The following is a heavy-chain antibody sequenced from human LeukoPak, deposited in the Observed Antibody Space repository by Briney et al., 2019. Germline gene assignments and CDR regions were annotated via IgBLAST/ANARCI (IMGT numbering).Heavy chain of an antibody. V-gene: IGHV3-7*01. Sequence: GGSLRLSCAASGFTFSNYWMSWVRQAPGKGLEWVASIKQDGSEKYYVDSVKGRFTISRDNAKNSMYLQMSSLRAEDTAMYYCARETRYDSRGYYWGYYFDYWGQGTLVTVSS. D-gene: IGHD3-22*01. J-gene: IGHJ4*02. CDR1: GFTFSNYW. CDR2: IKQDGSEK. CDR3: ARETRYDSRGYYWGYYFDY.